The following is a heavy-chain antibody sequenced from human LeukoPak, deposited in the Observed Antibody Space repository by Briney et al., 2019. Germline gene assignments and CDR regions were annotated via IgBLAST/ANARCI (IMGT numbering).Heavy chain of an antibody. CDR1: GFTFSDYR. J-gene: IGHJ4*02. V-gene: IGHV3-48*04. CDR2: VGISSGNT. CDR3: ARDHRYAFDN. D-gene: IGHD5-12*01. Sequence: GSLRLSCAASGFTFSDYRMNWVRQAPGKGLEWISYVGISSGNTKYADSVKGRFTISGDSAKNSVFLQMNSLRVEDTAVYYCARDHRYAFDNWGQGTLVTVSS.